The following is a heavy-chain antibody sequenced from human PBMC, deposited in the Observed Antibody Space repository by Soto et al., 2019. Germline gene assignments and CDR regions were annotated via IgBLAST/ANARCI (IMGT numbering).Heavy chain of an antibody. J-gene: IGHJ4*02. CDR1: GFTFSSYG. V-gene: IGHV3-30*03. Sequence: GGSLRLSCAASGFTFSSYGMHWVRQAPGKGLEWVAVISYDGSNKYYADSVKGRFTISRDNAKNSLDLQMNSLRADDTAIYYCARALDFWSGYLSDWGQGTLGTVSS. CDR2: ISYDGSNK. CDR3: ARALDFWSGYLSD. D-gene: IGHD3-3*01.